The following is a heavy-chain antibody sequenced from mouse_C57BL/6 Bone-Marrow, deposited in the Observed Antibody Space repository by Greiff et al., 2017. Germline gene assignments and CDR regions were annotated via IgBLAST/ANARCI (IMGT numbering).Heavy chain of an antibody. D-gene: IGHD2-4*01. V-gene: IGHV2-6-1*01. Sequence: VQLQESGPGLVAPSQSLSITCTVSGFSLTSYGVHWVRQPPGKGLEWLVVIWSDGSTTYNSALKSRLGISKDNTKSQVFLKMSSLQADDTAMYHCARQDDYGTWFAYWGKGTLVNV. CDR2: IWSDGST. CDR3: ARQDDYGTWFAY. CDR1: GFSLTSYG. J-gene: IGHJ3*01.